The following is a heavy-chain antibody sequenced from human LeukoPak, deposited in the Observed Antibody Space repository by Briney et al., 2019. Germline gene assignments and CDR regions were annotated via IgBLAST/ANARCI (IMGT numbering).Heavy chain of an antibody. V-gene: IGHV4-39*01. CDR3: ASWYGGFDY. D-gene: IGHD3-16*01. Sequence: SETLSLTCTVSGGSFSSSSYYWGWIRQPPGKGLEWIGSIYYSGSTYYNPSLKSRVTISVDTSKNHFSLKLSSVTAADTSVYYCASWYGGFDYWGQGTLVTVSS. J-gene: IGHJ4*02. CDR1: GGSFSSSSYY. CDR2: IYYSGST.